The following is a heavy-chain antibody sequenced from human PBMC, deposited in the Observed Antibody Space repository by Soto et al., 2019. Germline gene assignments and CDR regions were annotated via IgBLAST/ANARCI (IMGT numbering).Heavy chain of an antibody. V-gene: IGHV4-34*01. CDR3: ARANYDILTSPFPFDI. J-gene: IGHJ3*02. CDR1: GGSFSGYY. CDR2: INHSGST. Sequence: SETLYPTSALYGGSFSGYYWSWIRQPPGKGLEWIGEINHSGSTNYNPSLKSRVTISVDTSKNQFSLKLSSVTAADTAVYYCARANYDILTSPFPFDIWGQGTMVT. D-gene: IGHD3-9*01.